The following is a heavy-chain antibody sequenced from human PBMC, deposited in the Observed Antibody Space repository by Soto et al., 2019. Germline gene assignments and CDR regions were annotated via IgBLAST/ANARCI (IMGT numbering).Heavy chain of an antibody. D-gene: IGHD1-26*01. CDR1: GFTFISSA. J-gene: IGHJ6*02. V-gene: IGHV1-58*01. CDR2: IVVGSGNT. Sequence: QMQLVQSGPEVKKPGTSVKVSCKASGFTFISSAVQWVRQARGQRLEWIGWIVVGSGNTNYAQKFQERVTITRDMYTSTVYMELSSLRSDDTAVYYCATQRGGSFNYYYQYGMDVWGQGTTVTVSS. CDR3: ATQRGGSFNYYYQYGMDV.